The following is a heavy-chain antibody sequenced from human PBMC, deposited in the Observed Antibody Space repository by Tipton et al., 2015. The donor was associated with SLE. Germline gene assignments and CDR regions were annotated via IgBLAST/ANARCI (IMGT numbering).Heavy chain of an antibody. CDR2: ISYDGSYK. V-gene: IGHV3-30*04. J-gene: IGHJ6*02. D-gene: IGHD6-13*01. Sequence: AVSGFTFSSYAMHWVRQAPGKGLEWVAVISYDGSYKYYADSVKGRFTISRDNSKNTLYLQMNSLRAEDTAVYYCARVIAAPPYGMDVWGQGTTVTVSS. CDR1: GFTFSSYA. CDR3: ARVIAAPPYGMDV.